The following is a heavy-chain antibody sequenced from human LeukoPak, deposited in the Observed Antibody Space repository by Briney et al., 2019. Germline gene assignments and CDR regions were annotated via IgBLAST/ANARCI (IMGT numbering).Heavy chain of an antibody. V-gene: IGHV4-59*08. CDR3: ARQAAANSIDY. CDR2: INYSGST. Sequence: SETLSLTCTVSGGSISNYYWSWIRQPPGEGLGWIGYINYSGSTTYNPSLKSRVTISVDTSKNQFSLKLTSATAADTAVYYCARQAAANSIDYWGQGTVVTVSS. CDR1: GGSISNYY. D-gene: IGHD2-2*01. J-gene: IGHJ4*02.